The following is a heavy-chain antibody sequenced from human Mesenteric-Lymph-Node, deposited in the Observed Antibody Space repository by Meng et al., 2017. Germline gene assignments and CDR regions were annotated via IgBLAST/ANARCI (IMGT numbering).Heavy chain of an antibody. CDR2: INTNTGNP. V-gene: IGHV7-4-1*02. D-gene: IGHD5-18*01. CDR3: ARAQTAMVTTYYYYGMDV. J-gene: IGHJ6*02. Sequence: ASVKVSCKASGYTFTSYDINWVRQATGQGLEWMGWINTNTGNPTYAQGFTGRFVFSLDTSVSTAYLQISSLKAEDTAVYYCARAQTAMVTTYYYYGMDVWGQGTTVTVSS. CDR1: GYTFTSYD.